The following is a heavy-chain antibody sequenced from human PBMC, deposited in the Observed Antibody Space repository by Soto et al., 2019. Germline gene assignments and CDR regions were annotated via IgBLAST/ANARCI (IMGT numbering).Heavy chain of an antibody. CDR1: GGTFSSYA. CDR3: ASAAGTTVTTYLPFDY. CDR2: IIPIFGTA. J-gene: IGHJ4*02. Sequence: SVKVSCKASGGTFSSYATSWVRQAPGQGLEWMGGIIPIFGTANYAQKFQGRVTITADESTSTAYMELSSLRSEDTAVYYCASAAGTTVTTYLPFDYWGQGTLVTVSS. V-gene: IGHV1-69*13. D-gene: IGHD4-17*01.